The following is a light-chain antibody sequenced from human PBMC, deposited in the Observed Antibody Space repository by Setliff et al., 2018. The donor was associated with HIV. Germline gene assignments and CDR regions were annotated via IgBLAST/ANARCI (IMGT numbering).Light chain of an antibody. CDR2: TNN. CDR1: SSNIGRNT. V-gene: IGLV1-44*01. J-gene: IGLJ2*01. Sequence: QSVLAQPPSASGTPGQRVTVSCSGSSSNIGRNTVNWYQQFPRTTPKLLIYTNNQRPSGVPDRFSGSKSGTSASLAISGLQSEDEADYYCAAWDDSLNGVVFGGGTKVTVL. CDR3: AAWDDSLNGVV.